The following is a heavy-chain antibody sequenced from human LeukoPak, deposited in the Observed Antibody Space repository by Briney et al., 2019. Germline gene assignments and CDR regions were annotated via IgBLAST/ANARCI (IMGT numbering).Heavy chain of an antibody. Sequence: RPGGSLRLSCAASGFTFDDYGMSWVRQAPGKGLEWVSGINWNGGSTGYADCVKGRFTISRDNAKNSLYLQMNSLRAEDTALYYCARASLSGWYGGQYFQHWGQGTLVTVSS. D-gene: IGHD6-19*01. CDR3: ARASLSGWYGGQYFQH. CDR2: INWNGGST. J-gene: IGHJ1*01. CDR1: GFTFDDYG. V-gene: IGHV3-20*04.